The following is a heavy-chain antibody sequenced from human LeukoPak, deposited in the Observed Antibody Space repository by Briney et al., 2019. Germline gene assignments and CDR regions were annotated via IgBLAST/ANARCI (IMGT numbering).Heavy chain of an antibody. CDR1: GFPSSSYA. D-gene: IGHD4-17*01. V-gene: IGHV3-23*01. J-gene: IGHJ4*02. CDR2: ISNSGGST. CDR3: AYMTAVTTIDF. Sequence: GGSLRLSCVASGFPSSSYAMSWVRQAPGKGLEWVSAISNSGGSTYYADSVKGRFTISRDNSKNTLYLQMNSRRAEDAAIYYCAYMTAVTTIDFWGQGTLVTVSS.